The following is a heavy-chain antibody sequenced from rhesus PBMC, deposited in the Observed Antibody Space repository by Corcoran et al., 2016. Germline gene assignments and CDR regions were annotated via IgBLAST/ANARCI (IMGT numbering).Heavy chain of an antibody. Sequence: QVQLQESGPGVVKPSETLSLTCAVSGGSISDSYRWSWIRQPPGKGLEWIGYIYGSSTSTNYTPSPKSRVTISKDTSKNQFSLKLTSVTAAATAVYYCARAPCSGGVCYTFDYWGQGVLVTVSS. D-gene: IGHD2-39*02. V-gene: IGHV4S10*01. J-gene: IGHJ4*01. CDR3: ARAPCSGGVCYTFDY. CDR2: IYGSSTST. CDR1: GGSISDSYR.